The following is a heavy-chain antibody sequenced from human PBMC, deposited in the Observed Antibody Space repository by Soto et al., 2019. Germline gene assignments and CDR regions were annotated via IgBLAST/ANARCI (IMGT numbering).Heavy chain of an antibody. CDR1: GFTFSSYA. V-gene: IGHV3-23*01. J-gene: IGHJ3*02. CDR2: ISGSGGST. Sequence: PGGSLRLSCAASGFTFSSYAMSWVRQAPGKGLEWVSAISGSGGSTYYADSVKGRFTNSRDHSKNTLYLQMNSLRAEDTAVYYSANLMASDCDIKTRHYRGDTDAFDKWGQVTMLT. D-gene: IGHD3-9*01. CDR3: ANLMASDCDIKTRHYRGDTDAFDK.